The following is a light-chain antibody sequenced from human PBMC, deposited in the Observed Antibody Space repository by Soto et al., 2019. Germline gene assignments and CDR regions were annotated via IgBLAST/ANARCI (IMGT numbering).Light chain of an antibody. Sequence: IVMTQSPGTLSLSPGERATLSCRASQSVSSGSSAWYQQKPVPAPRLLIFAASSRAAGLPYRFTGRGSGQFFNLTFSRLENEHFAVDYCQQYGIPQIPSGQGTHLEIK. V-gene: IGKV3-20*01. J-gene: IGKJ2*01. CDR1: QSVSSGS. CDR2: AAS. CDR3: QQYGIPQIP.